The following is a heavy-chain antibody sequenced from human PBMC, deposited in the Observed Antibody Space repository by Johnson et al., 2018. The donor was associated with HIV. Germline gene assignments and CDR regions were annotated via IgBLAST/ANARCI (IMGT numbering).Heavy chain of an antibody. Sequence: QMQLVESGGGVVQPGRSLRLSCAASGFTFSSYGMHWVRQAPGNGLEWVAVIWYDGSNKYYADSVKGRFTISRDNSKNTLYLQMNSLRAEDTAVYYCTTDLASDACDIWGQGTMVTVAS. V-gene: IGHV3-33*01. CDR2: IWYDGSNK. J-gene: IGHJ3*02. CDR3: TTDLASDACDI. CDR1: GFTFSSYG.